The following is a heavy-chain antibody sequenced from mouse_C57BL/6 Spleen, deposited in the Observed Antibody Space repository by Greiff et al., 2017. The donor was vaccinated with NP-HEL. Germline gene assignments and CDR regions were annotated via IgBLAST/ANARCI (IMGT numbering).Heavy chain of an antibody. D-gene: IGHD2-5*01. CDR3: ARAYYSNLGYAMDY. CDR2: IYPGDGDT. Sequence: QVQLQQSGAELVKPGASVKISCKASGYAFSSYWMNWVKQRPGKGLEWIGQIYPGDGDTNYNGKVKGKATLTADKSSSTAYMRLSSRTSEDSAVYFCARAYYSNLGYAMDYWGQGTSVTVSS. J-gene: IGHJ4*01. CDR1: GYAFSSYW. V-gene: IGHV1-80*01.